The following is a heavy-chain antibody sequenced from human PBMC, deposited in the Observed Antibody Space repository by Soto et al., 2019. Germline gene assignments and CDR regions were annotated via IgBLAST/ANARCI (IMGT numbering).Heavy chain of an antibody. Sequence: PGGSLRLSCAASGFTFSNYAMSWVRQAPGKGLEWVSVISNNGGSTYHADSVKGRFTISRDNSKSTLYLQMNSRRAEDTAVYYCAKDESAGYYYFDYWGQGTLVTVSS. V-gene: IGHV3-23*01. CDR1: GFTFSNYA. CDR2: ISNNGGST. J-gene: IGHJ4*02. D-gene: IGHD3-9*01. CDR3: AKDESAGYYYFDY.